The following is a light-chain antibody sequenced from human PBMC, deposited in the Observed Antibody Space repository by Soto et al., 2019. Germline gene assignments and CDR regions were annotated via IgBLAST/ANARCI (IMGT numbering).Light chain of an antibody. J-gene: IGKJ5*01. CDR2: AAS. CDR1: ESIGSY. Sequence: DIQMTQSPSSLSASVGDRVTFTCRASESIGSYLTWYQEKVGKAPELLIYAASRLQSGVPSRYSVHGSGTDFTLTISSLQPEDCLTYDGHSSYGTQIAFGQGTRL. V-gene: IGKV1-39*01. CDR3: HSSYGTQIA.